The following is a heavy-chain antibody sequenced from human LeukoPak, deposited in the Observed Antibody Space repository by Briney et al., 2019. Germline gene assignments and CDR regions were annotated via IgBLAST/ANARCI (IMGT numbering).Heavy chain of an antibody. CDR3: ALRRSMYCSGGSCYSGYYGMDV. Sequence: PGGSLRLSCAASGFTFSSYEMNWVRQAPGEGLEWVSYISSSGSTIYYADSVEGRFTISRDNAKNSLYLQMNSLRAADTAVYYCALRRSMYCSGGSCYSGYYGMDVWGKGTTVTVSS. CDR2: ISSSGSTI. D-gene: IGHD2-15*01. V-gene: IGHV3-48*03. CDR1: GFTFSSYE. J-gene: IGHJ6*04.